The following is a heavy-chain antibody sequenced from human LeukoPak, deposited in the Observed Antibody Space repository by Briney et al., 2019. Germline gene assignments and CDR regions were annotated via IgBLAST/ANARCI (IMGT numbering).Heavy chain of an antibody. J-gene: IGHJ4*02. D-gene: IGHD1-26*01. CDR3: AKGSGLVRELPWGY. V-gene: IGHV3-23*01. CDR1: GFTFSSYG. Sequence: GGSLRLSCAASGFTFSSYGMSWVRQAPGKGLEWVSGIRSSGDSTYYADSVKGRFTISRDNSKNTLYLQMNSLRAEDTAVYYCAKGSGLVRELPWGYWGQGTLVTVSS. CDR2: IRSSGDST.